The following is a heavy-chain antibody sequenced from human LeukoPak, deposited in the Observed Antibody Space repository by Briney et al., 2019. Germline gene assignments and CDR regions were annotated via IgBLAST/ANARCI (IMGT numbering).Heavy chain of an antibody. CDR2: INRDGSET. CDR1: GFTFSSYA. V-gene: IGHV3-74*01. CDR3: ATYNWHYEADY. Sequence: GGSLRLSCAASGFTFSSYAMSWVRQAPGKGLVWVSRINRDGSETRYADSVKGRFTISRDNAKNTLYLQMNSLRAEDTAVYYCATYNWHYEADYWGRGTLVTVSS. J-gene: IGHJ4*02. D-gene: IGHD1-7*01.